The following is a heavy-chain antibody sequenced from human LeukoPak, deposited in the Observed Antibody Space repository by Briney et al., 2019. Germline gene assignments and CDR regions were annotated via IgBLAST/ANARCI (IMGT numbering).Heavy chain of an antibody. D-gene: IGHD6-19*01. CDR3: ARDRDIAVAGTGYYYYYMDV. CDR1: GGSISSGSYY. Sequence: PSQILSLTCTVSGGSISSGSYYWSWIRQPAGKGLEWIGRIYTSGSTNYNPSLKSRVTISVDTSKNQFSLKLSSVTAADTAVYYCARDRDIAVAGTGYYYYYMDVWGKGTTVTVSS. V-gene: IGHV4-61*02. CDR2: IYTSGST. J-gene: IGHJ6*03.